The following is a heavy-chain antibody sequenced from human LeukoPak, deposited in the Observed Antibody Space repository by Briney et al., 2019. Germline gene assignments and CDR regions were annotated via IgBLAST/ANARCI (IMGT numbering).Heavy chain of an antibody. Sequence: GGSLSLTCSADGFSFIDYYMSWIRQDPGKGREWVTYVDDSGRIIYYGGSVQGRFTMSRYNARISLFLQMNSLTAEDTAVYFCARVRRAAADALRYFDYWGQGTLVTVSS. V-gene: IGHV3-11*04. CDR2: VDDSGRII. D-gene: IGHD6-13*01. CDR1: GFSFIDYY. J-gene: IGHJ4*02. CDR3: ARVRRAAADALRYFDY.